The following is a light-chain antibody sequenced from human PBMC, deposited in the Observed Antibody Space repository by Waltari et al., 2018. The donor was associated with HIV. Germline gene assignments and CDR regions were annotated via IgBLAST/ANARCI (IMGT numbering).Light chain of an antibody. V-gene: IGLV2-11*01. CDR2: DVS. CDR1: RSDVGGYNY. Sequence: QSALTQPRSVSGSPGQSVTISCTGTRSDVGGYNYVSWYQQHPGKAPKFMIYDVSKRPSGVPDRFSGSKSGNTASLTISGLQAEDEADYYCCSYAGNYTFVFGGGTKLTVL. CDR3: CSYAGNYTFV. J-gene: IGLJ2*01.